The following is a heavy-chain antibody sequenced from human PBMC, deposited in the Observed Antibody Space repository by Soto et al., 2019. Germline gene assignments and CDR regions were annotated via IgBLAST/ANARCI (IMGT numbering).Heavy chain of an antibody. J-gene: IGHJ6*02. D-gene: IGHD1-26*01. CDR1: GGTFSSYA. CDR3: ATDRYSGSYPSYYYYGMDV. Sequence: SVKVSCEASGGTFSSYAITWVRQAPGQGPEWMGGIIPIFGTANYAQKFQGRVTITADESTSTAYMELSSLRSEDTAVYYCATDRYSGSYPSYYYYGMDVWGQGTTVTVSS. CDR2: IIPIFGTA. V-gene: IGHV1-69*13.